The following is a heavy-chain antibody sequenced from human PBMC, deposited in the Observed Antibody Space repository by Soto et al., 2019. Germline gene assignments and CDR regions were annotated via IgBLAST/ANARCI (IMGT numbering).Heavy chain of an antibody. CDR3: AKDRRISGSYPAFDH. CDR2: ISGSGDRA. D-gene: IGHD1-26*01. CDR1: GFDFTNYA. Sequence: GGSLRLSCAAPGFDFTNYAMSWVRQAPGKGLEWVSGISGSGDRAFYADSVKGRFTISRDNSKKTLYPQMNSLRAEDTAVYYCAKDRRISGSYPAFDHWGQGILVTVSS. V-gene: IGHV3-23*01. J-gene: IGHJ4*02.